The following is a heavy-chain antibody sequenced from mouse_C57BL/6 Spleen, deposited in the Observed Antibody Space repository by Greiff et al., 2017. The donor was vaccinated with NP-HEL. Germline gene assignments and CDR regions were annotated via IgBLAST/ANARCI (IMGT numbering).Heavy chain of an antibody. V-gene: IGHV1-63*01. J-gene: IGHJ1*03. CDR3: ARWGNYYGSSYRYFDV. CDR2: IYPGGGYT. Sequence: QVQLQQSGAELVRPGTSVKMSCKASGYTFTNYWIGWAKQRPGHGLEWIGDIYPGGGYTNYNEKFKGKATLTADKSSSTAYMQFSSLTSEDSAIYYCARWGNYYGSSYRYFDVWGTGTTVTVSS. D-gene: IGHD1-1*01. CDR1: GYTFTNYW.